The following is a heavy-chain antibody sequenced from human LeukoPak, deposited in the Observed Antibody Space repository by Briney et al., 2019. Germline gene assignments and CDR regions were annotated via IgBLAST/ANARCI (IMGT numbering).Heavy chain of an antibody. CDR3: ARGQY. J-gene: IGHJ4*02. Sequence: PGGSLRLSCAASGFTFSIYWMSWARQAPGKGLEWVANIREDGSEKYYEDSVEGRFTISRDNAKNSLYLQMNSLRAEDTAVYYCARGQYWGQGTLVTVSS. CDR1: GFTFSIYW. V-gene: IGHV3-7*01. CDR2: IREDGSEK.